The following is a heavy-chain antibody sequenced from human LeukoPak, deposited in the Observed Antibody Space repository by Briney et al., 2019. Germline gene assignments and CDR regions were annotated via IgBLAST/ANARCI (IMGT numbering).Heavy chain of an antibody. CDR3: ARVASGMTVALFDQ. J-gene: IGHJ4*02. CDR2: TYYRTKWYS. Sequence: SQTLSLTCAISGDSVSRTNAAWNWIRQSPSRGLEWLGRTYYRTKWYSDSAISVRSRIIINPDTSKNQFSLQLNSVTPEDTAVYYCARVASGMTVALFDQWGQGTPVTVSS. CDR1: GDSVSRTNAA. V-gene: IGHV6-1*01. D-gene: IGHD6-19*01.